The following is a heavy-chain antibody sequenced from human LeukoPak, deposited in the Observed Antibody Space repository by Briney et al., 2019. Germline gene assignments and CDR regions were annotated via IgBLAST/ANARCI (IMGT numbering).Heavy chain of an antibody. CDR2: IYYSGST. CDR1: GGPISSYY. J-gene: IGHJ4*02. Sequence: KASETLSLTCTVSGGPISSYYWSWFRQPPGKGLEWIGYIYYSGSTNYNPSLKSRVTISVDTSKNQFSLKLSSVTAADTAVYYCARGSTNYFDYWGQGTLVTVSS. CDR3: ARGSTNYFDY. V-gene: IGHV4-59*08.